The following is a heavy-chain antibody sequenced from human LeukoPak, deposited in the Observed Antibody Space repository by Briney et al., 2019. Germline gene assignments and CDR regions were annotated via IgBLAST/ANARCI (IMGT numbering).Heavy chain of an antibody. V-gene: IGHV5-51*01. D-gene: IGHD1-26*01. CDR2: IYPGDSDT. CDR3: ARTWGSTPGAFDI. Sequence: GESLNISCKGSGYSFTSYWIAWVRQVPGQGLEWMGIIYPGDSDTRYSPSVQGQVTISADKSISTAYLQWSSLKASDTAMYYCARTWGSTPGAFDIWGQGTMVTVSS. CDR1: GYSFTSYW. J-gene: IGHJ3*02.